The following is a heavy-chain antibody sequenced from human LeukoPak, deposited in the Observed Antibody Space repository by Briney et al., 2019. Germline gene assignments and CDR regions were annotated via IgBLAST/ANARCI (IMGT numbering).Heavy chain of an antibody. CDR1: GYTFTSYG. CDR3: ARDIRHYGMDV. J-gene: IGHJ6*02. Sequence: ASVKVSCKASGYTFTSYGISWVRQAPGQGLEWMGWINAYNGNTNYAQKFQGWVTMTRDTSISTAYMELSRLRSDDTAVYYCARDIRHYGMDVWGQGTTVTVSS. V-gene: IGHV1-18*01. CDR2: INAYNGNT. D-gene: IGHD2-2*02.